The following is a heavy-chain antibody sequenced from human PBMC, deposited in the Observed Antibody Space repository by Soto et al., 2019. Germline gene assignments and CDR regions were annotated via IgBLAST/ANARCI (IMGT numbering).Heavy chain of an antibody. CDR1: GDSISSDKW. V-gene: IGHV4-4*02. CDR2: IYHSGSS. CDR3: ARGETQQQRVH. D-gene: IGHD6-13*01. J-gene: IGHJ4*02. Sequence: PSETLSLTCAVSGDSISSDKWWSWIRQPPGKGLQWIGEIYHSGSSKYNPSLKSRVIISVDKSKNQFSLKVSSVTAADTAVYYCARGETQQQRVHWGQGTLVTAPQ.